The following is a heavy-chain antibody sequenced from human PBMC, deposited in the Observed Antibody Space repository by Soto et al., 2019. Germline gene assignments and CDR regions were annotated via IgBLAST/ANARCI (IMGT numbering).Heavy chain of an antibody. Sequence: GGSLRLSCAASGFTFSSYAMHWVLQAPGKGLEWVAVISYDGSNKYYADSVKGRFTISRDNSKNTLYLQMNSLRAEDTAVYYCARDYGSFKGSGMDVWGQGTTVTVSS. D-gene: IGHD3-10*01. CDR3: ARDYGSFKGSGMDV. CDR1: GFTFSSYA. V-gene: IGHV3-30-3*01. J-gene: IGHJ6*02. CDR2: ISYDGSNK.